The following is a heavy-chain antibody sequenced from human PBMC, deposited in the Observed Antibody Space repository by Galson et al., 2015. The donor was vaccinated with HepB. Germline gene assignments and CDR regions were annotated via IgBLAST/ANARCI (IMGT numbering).Heavy chain of an antibody. CDR3: AHSLIDGICTAGTCSLPHY. CDR2: IYWDDDK. V-gene: IGHV2-5*02. CDR1: GFSLSTSGVG. D-gene: IGHD2-15*01. Sequence: PALVKPTQTLTLTCNFSGFSLSTSGVGVGWIRQPPGKALEWLALIYWDDDKRYSPSLKSRLTIAKYTSKNQVVLTMTNVDPVDTATSHCAHSLIDGICTAGTCSLPHYSVPGALVPASS. J-gene: IGHJ4*02.